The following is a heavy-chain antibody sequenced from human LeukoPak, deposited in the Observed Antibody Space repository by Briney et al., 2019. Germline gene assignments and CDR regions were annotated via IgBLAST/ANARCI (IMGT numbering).Heavy chain of an antibody. CDR1: AATFSSYA. CDR2: IITIFGTA. CDR3: ARGTSSDYGMDV. J-gene: IGHJ6*02. V-gene: IGHV1-69*13. Sequence: SVKLSCKSSAATFSSYAISWVRHAPGQGLGWMGVIITIFGTANYAQKYQGRVTITADESTSTAYMELSSLRSEDTAVYYCARGTSSDYGMDVWGQGTTVTVSS. D-gene: IGHD3-22*01.